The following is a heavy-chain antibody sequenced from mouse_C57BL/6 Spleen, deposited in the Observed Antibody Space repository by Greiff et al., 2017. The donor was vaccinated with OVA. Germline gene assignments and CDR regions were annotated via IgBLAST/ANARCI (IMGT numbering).Heavy chain of an antibody. V-gene: IGHV3-6*01. CDR3: ARYSSGYPYFDY. J-gene: IGHJ2*01. CDR1: GYSITSGYY. D-gene: IGHD3-2*02. Sequence: EVQRVESGPGLVKPSQSLSLTCSVTGYSITSGYYWNWIRQFPGNKLEWMGYISYDGSNNYNPSLKNRISITRDTSKNQFFLKLNSVTTEDTATYYCARYSSGYPYFDYWGQGTTLTVSS. CDR2: ISYDGSN.